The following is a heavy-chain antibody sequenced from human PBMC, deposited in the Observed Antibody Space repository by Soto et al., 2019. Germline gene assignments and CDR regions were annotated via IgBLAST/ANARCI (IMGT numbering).Heavy chain of an antibody. J-gene: IGHJ4*02. CDR2: ISYDGSNK. CDR1: GFTFSSYA. V-gene: IGHV3-30-3*01. D-gene: IGHD5-18*01. CDR3: LRDTFSHRYGYDLEY. Sequence: GWTWGLSCAASGFTFSSYAMHWVRQAPGKGLEWVAVISYDGSNKYYADSVKGRFTISRDNSKNTLYLQMNSLRAEDTAVYYCLRDTFSHRYGYDLEYRGQGTLV.